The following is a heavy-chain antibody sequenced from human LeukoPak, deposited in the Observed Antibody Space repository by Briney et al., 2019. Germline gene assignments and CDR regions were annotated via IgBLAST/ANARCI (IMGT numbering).Heavy chain of an antibody. Sequence: PSETLSLTCTVSGGSISSGSYHWSWIRQPAGKGLEWIGRIYTSGSTNYNPSLKSRVTISVDTSKNQFSLKLSSVTAADTAVYYCARGILGYYYYYMDVWGKGTTVTVSS. J-gene: IGHJ6*03. CDR3: ARGILGYYYYYMDV. V-gene: IGHV4-61*02. CDR1: GGSISSGSYH. CDR2: IYTSGST. D-gene: IGHD2-21*01.